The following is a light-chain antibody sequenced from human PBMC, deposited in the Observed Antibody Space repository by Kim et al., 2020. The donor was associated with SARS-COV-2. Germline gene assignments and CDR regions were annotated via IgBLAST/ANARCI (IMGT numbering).Light chain of an antibody. CDR3: ASWDDSLSGYV. CDR1: GSNIGSNY. Sequence: QSVLTQPPSASGTPGQRVTLSCSGSGSNIGSNYVYWYQQLPGTAPKLLIYSNNQRPSGVPDRFSGSKSGTSGSLAISGLRSEDEADYYCASWDDSLSGYVFGTGTKVTVL. V-gene: IGLV1-47*02. CDR2: SNN. J-gene: IGLJ1*01.